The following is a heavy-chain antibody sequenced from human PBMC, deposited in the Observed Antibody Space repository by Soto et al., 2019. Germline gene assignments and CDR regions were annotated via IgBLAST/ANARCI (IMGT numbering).Heavy chain of an antibody. CDR3: ARGSHYGDALY. J-gene: IGHJ4*02. CDR2: IIPLNDSP. V-gene: IGHV1-69*06. D-gene: IGHD4-17*01. CDR1: GGTSRTYV. Sequence: QVQLVQSGADVKKPGSSARVSCKASGGTSRTYVVHWVRTAPGQGLEWMGGIIPLNDSPYYARNFQGSFTIAADKSTDTAYMELRSLGCEDTAVYYCARGSHYGDALYWCQGTLVTVSS.